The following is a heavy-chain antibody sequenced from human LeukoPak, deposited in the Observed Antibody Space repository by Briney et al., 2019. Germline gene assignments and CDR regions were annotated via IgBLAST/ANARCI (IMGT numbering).Heavy chain of an antibody. CDR3: ARGKSATAPDSNWYLDL. Sequence: AAVKVSCKASGYYMQWVRQAPGQGLEWMGWINPNIGGTKYAQKFQGRVTMTRDTSISTAYMELSRLRSDDTAVYYCARGKSATAPDSNWYLDLWGRGTLVTVSS. CDR2: INPNIGGT. CDR1: GYY. V-gene: IGHV1-2*02. J-gene: IGHJ2*01. D-gene: IGHD6-13*01.